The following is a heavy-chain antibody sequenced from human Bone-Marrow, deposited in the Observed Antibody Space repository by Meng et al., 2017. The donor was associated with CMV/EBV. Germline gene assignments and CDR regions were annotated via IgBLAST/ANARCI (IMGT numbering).Heavy chain of an antibody. D-gene: IGHD3-22*01. CDR1: GFTFSSYW. CDR3: ARDAPGTMIVVVTDYFDY. Sequence: GESLKISCAASGFTFSSYWMSWVRQAPGKGLEWVANIKQDGSEKYYVDSVKGRFTISRDNAKNSLYLQMKSLRAEDTAVYYCARDAPGTMIVVVTDYFDYWGQGALVTVSS. V-gene: IGHV3-7*01. CDR2: IKQDGSEK. J-gene: IGHJ4*02.